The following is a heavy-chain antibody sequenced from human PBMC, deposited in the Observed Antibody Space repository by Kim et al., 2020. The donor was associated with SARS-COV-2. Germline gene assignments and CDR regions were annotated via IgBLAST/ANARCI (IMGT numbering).Heavy chain of an antibody. D-gene: IGHD1-7*01. CDR3: AKELRLELHY. CDR2: IWYDGSNK. J-gene: IGHJ4*02. CDR1: GFTFSSYG. Sequence: GGSRRLSCAASGFTFSSYGMHWVRQAPGKGLEWVAVIWYDGSNKYYADSVKGRFTISRDNSKNTLYLQMNSLRAEDTAVYYCAKELRLELHYWGQGTLVTVSS. V-gene: IGHV3-33*06.